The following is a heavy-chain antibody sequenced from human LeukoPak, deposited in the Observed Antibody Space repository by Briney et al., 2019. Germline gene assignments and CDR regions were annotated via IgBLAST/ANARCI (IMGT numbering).Heavy chain of an antibody. CDR2: IYPGDSDA. D-gene: IGHD6-13*01. J-gene: IGHJ4*02. Sequence: GESLKISCNVFGDSFSTYWIAWVRQRPGEGLEWMGIIYPGDSDAEYSPSFEGHVTFSVDKSAGSAFLQWHSLKASDTAMYYCARQGLAAAPFDYWGQGTLVTVSS. V-gene: IGHV5-51*01. CDR3: ARQGLAAAPFDY. CDR1: GDSFSTYW.